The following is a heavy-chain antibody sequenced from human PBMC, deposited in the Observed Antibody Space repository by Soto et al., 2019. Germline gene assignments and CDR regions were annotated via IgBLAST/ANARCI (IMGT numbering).Heavy chain of an antibody. Sequence: EVQVLESGGGLVQPGGSLRLSCAASGFTFSSYAMSWVRQAPGKGLELVSSISGSGGGTYYADSVKGRSTFSRDNSKNTLYLQMNSLRAEDTAVYYCAKFGMATTKRRPTSYIAYGGQGALVTVSS. CDR3: AKFGMATTKRRPTSYIAY. V-gene: IGHV3-23*01. D-gene: IGHD1-1*01. CDR1: GFTFSSYA. CDR2: ISGSGGGT. J-gene: IGHJ4*02.